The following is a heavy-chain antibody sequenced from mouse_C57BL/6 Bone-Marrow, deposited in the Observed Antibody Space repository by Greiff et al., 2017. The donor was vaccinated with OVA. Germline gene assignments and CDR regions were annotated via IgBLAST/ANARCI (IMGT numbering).Heavy chain of an antibody. V-gene: IGHV5-12*01. CDR1: GFTFSDYY. CDR3: ARGLRLYAMDD. J-gene: IGHJ4*01. D-gene: IGHD3-1*01. Sequence: EVKVVESGGGLVQPGGSLKLSCAASGFTFSDYYMYWVRQTPEKRLEWVAYISNGGGSTYYPDTVKGRFTISRDNAKNTLYLQMSRLKSEDTAMYYCARGLRLYAMDDWGQGTSVTVSS. CDR2: ISNGGGST.